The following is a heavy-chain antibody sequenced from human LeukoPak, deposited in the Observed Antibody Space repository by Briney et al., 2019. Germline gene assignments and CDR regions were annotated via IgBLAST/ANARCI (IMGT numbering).Heavy chain of an antibody. D-gene: IGHD3-22*01. CDR1: GFTFRTYW. V-gene: IGHV3-74*01. CDR3: VSSYETY. J-gene: IGHJ4*02. CDR2: INEDGSIT. Sequence: PGGSLRLSCAVSGFTFRTYWMHWVRQVPGEGLVWVSRINEDGSITNYADSVKGRFTISKDNAKNTVYLQMNSLRAEDTAVYYCVSSYETYWGRGTLVTVSS.